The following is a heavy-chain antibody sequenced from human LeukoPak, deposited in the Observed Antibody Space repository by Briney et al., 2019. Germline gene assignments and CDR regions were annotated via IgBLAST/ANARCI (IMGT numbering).Heavy chain of an antibody. Sequence: ASVKVSCKASGYSFSTYYIHWVRQAPGQGLEWMGIINPTGGSTTYAQKFQGRVTMTRDTSTSTVYMELSSLRSEDTAVYYCAKGGQEFHSWGQGTLVNVSA. V-gene: IGHV1-46*01. J-gene: IGHJ5*01. CDR3: AKGGQEFHS. CDR1: GYSFSTYY. CDR2: INPTGGST.